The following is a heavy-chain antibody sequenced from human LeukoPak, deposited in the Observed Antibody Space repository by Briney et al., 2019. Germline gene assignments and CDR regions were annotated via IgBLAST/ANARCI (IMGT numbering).Heavy chain of an antibody. J-gene: IGHJ4*02. CDR2: VSGSGGST. CDR3: AKPRAVGVNAFFDY. V-gene: IGHV3-23*01. Sequence: GGSLRLSCAASGFTFSSYTMRWVRQAPGKELEWVSSVSGSGGSTYYADSVKGRFTISRDNSKNTLYLQMNSLRAEDTAVYYCAKPRAVGVNAFFDYWGQGTLVTVSS. CDR1: GFTFSSYT.